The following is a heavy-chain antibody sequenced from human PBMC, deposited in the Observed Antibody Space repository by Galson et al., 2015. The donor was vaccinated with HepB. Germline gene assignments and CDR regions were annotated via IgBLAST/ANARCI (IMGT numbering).Heavy chain of an antibody. CDR1: GFTYNTYA. CDR3: ARGACSTNNCFPFDH. V-gene: IGHV3-23*01. CDR2: ISGSAQST. Sequence: SLRLSCAASGFTYNTYAMAWVRQSPGKGLEWVSSISGSAQSTDYADSVKGRFIISRDNSKNTVYLQINSLRVEDTAVYYCARGACSTNNCFPFDHWGQGNLVTDSS. D-gene: IGHD2-2*01. J-gene: IGHJ4*02.